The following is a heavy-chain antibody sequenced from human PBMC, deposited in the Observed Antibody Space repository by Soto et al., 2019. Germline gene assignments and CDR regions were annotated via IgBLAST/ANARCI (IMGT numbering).Heavy chain of an antibody. CDR3: ARGVTMVRGVIHTPYFDY. Sequence: SETLSLTCTVSGGSISSGGYYWSWIRQHPGKGLEWIVYIYYSGSTYYNPSLKSRVTISVDTSKNQFSLTLSSVTAAVTAVYYCARGVTMVRGVIHTPYFDYWGQGTLVTVSS. CDR2: IYYSGST. CDR1: GGSISSGGYY. V-gene: IGHV4-31*03. D-gene: IGHD3-10*01. J-gene: IGHJ4*02.